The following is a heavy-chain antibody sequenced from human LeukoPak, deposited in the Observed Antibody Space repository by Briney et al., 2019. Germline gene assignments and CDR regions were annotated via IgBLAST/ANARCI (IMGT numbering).Heavy chain of an antibody. D-gene: IGHD5-24*01. V-gene: IGHV3-64*01. CDR3: ARERRWLQNYYFDY. Sequence: GGSLRLSCAASGFTFSSYAMHWVRQAPGKGLEYVSAISSNGGSTYYANSVKGRFTISRDNSKNTLYLQMGSLRAEDMAVYYCARERRWLQNYYFDYWGQGTLVTVSS. J-gene: IGHJ4*02. CDR2: ISSNGGST. CDR1: GFTFSSYA.